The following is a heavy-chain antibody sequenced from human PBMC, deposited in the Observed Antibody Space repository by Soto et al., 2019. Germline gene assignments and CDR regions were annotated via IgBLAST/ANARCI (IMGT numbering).Heavy chain of an antibody. D-gene: IGHD5-12*01. CDR3: AKDPFSGYDFLGY. V-gene: IGHV3-23*01. CDR1: GFTFSSYA. Sequence: EVQLLESGGGLVQPGGSLRLSCAASGFTFSSYAMSWVRQAPGKGLEWVSAISGSGGSTYYADSVKGRFTISRDNSKNTLYLQINSLRAEDTAVYYCAKDPFSGYDFLGYWGQGTLVTVSS. CDR2: ISGSGGST. J-gene: IGHJ4*02.